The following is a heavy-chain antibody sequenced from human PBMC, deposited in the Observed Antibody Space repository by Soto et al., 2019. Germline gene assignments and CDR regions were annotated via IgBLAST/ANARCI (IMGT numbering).Heavy chain of an antibody. CDR3: AHRSRGYAYYFDQ. J-gene: IGHJ4*02. V-gene: IGHV2-5*02. CDR1: GFSLTTRGVA. D-gene: IGHD5-12*01. CDR2: IFWDDDK. Sequence: QITLKESGPALVRPTQTLTLTCSFSGFSLTTRGVAVGWIRQPPGKALEWLALIFWDDDKWYSPSLRSRLTITQNTSKTQVVLTMTNMEPVDTATYYCAHRSRGYAYYFDQWGQGTLVPVSS.